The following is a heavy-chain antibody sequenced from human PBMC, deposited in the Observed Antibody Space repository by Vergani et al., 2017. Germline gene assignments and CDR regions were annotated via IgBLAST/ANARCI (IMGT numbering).Heavy chain of an antibody. CDR2: IYTSGST. Sequence: QVQLQQWGAGLLKPSETLSLTCAVYGGSFSSYYWSWIRQPPGKGLEWIGYIYTSGSTNYNPSLKSRVTISVATSKNQFSLKLSAVTAADTAVYYCARLKGYYDPFYGMDVWGQGNTVTVSS. CDR3: ARLKGYYDPFYGMDV. CDR1: GGSFSSYY. V-gene: IGHV4-4*09. D-gene: IGHD3-3*01. J-gene: IGHJ6*02.